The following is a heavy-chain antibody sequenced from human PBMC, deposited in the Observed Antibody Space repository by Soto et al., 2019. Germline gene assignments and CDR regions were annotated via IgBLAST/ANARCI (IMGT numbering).Heavy chain of an antibody. CDR1: GGTFSSYS. D-gene: IGHD1-26*01. Sequence: QVQLVQSGAEVKKPGSSVKVSCKASGGTFSSYSINWVRQAPGQGLEWMGEIIPIFGTANYAQKFQGSVTITADESTSTAYMELSSLRSEDTAVYYCSRDGGRHSGGIDYWVQGTLVTVSS. V-gene: IGHV1-69*01. J-gene: IGHJ4*02. CDR3: SRDGGRHSGGIDY. CDR2: IIPIFGTA.